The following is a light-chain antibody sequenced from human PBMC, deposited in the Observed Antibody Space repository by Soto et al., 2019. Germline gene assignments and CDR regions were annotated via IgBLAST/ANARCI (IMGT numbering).Light chain of an antibody. Sequence: DIQLTQSPSSLSASVGDRVTITCRASQGISNFLAWYQQKPGKAPKLLIYAASTLQSGVPSRFSGSRSGTEFTLTIISLQPEDFATYDCQQLNSRTFGPGTKVEIK. V-gene: IGKV1-9*01. CDR1: QGISNF. CDR2: AAS. J-gene: IGKJ3*01. CDR3: QQLNSRT.